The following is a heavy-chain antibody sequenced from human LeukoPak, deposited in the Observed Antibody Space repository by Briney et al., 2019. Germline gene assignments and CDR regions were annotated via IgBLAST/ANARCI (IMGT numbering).Heavy chain of an antibody. CDR2: IYYSGST. J-gene: IGHJ4*02. CDR1: GGSISSYY. D-gene: IGHD6-19*01. Sequence: SETLSLTCTVSGGSISSYYWSWIRQPPEKGLEWIGYIYYSGSTNYNPSLKSRVTISVDTSKNQFSLKLSSVTAADTAVYYCARESSSGWTFDYWGQGTLVTVSS. V-gene: IGHV4-59*01. CDR3: ARESSSGWTFDY.